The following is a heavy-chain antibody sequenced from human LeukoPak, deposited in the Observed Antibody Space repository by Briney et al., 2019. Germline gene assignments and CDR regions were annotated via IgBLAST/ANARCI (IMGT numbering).Heavy chain of an antibody. CDR2: ISAYNGNT. J-gene: IGHJ4*02. CDR3: ARVGIVVVPAADPDY. D-gene: IGHD2-2*01. V-gene: IGHV1-18*01. Sequence: ASVKVSCKASGYTFTGYGISWVRQAPGQGLEWMGWISAYNGNTNYAQKLQGRVTMTTDTSTSTAYMELRSLRSDDTAVYYCARVGIVVVPAADPDYWGQGTLVTVSS. CDR1: GYTFTGYG.